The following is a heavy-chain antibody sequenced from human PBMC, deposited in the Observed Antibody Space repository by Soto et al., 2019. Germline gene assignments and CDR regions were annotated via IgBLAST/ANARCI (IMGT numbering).Heavy chain of an antibody. CDR3: TRVGKDGYQGFDY. CDR1: GFTFGDYA. Sequence: EVQLVESGGGLVQPGRSLRLSCTASGFTFGDYAMSWFRQAPGKGLEWVGFIRSKAYGGTTEYAASVKGRFTISRDDSKSIAYLQMNSLKTEDTAVYYCTRVGKDGYQGFDYWGQGTLVTVSS. CDR2: IRSKAYGGTT. D-gene: IGHD5-12*01. V-gene: IGHV3-49*03. J-gene: IGHJ4*02.